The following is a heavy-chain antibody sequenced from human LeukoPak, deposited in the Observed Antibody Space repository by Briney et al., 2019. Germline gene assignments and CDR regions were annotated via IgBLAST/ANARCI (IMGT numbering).Heavy chain of an antibody. CDR1: GGTFNNHA. J-gene: IGHJ2*01. CDR2: IIPIFGTP. D-gene: IGHD1-1*01. V-gene: IGHV1-69*01. CDR3: ARLHGKYDPDRYFDL. Sequence: SVKVSCKASGGTFNNHAISWVRQAPGQGLEWMGAIIPIFGTPNYAQNFQGRVTITADASTSTVYMERSSLRSEDTAVYYCARLHGKYDPDRYFDLWGRGTLVTVSS.